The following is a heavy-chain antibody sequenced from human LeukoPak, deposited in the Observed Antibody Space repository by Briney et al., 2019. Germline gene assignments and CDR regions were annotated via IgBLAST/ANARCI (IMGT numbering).Heavy chain of an antibody. Sequence: GGSLRFSCSASGFTFSTYGMHWVRQAPGKGLEWVAVIWHDGSNEYYADSVKGRFTISSDNPTNTLYMQLDGLRAEDTAVYYCARGTGYSYGSLDYWGQGTLVTVSS. CDR1: GFTFSTYG. CDR3: ARGTGYSYGSLDY. J-gene: IGHJ4*02. V-gene: IGHV3-33*01. D-gene: IGHD5-18*01. CDR2: IWHDGSNE.